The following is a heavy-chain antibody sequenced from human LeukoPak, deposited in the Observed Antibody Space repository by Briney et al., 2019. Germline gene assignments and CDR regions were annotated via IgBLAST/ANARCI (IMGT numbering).Heavy chain of an antibody. J-gene: IGHJ4*02. CDR1: GYTFTGYY. CDR3: ARRAGDYSHPYDY. D-gene: IGHD3-22*01. Sequence: ASVKVSCKASGYTFTGYYMDWVRQAPGQGLEWMGWINPNSGGTNYAQKFQGRVTMTRDTSISTAYMELSSLRSGDTAVYYCARRAGDYSHPYDYWGQGTLVTVSS. V-gene: IGHV1-2*02. CDR2: INPNSGGT.